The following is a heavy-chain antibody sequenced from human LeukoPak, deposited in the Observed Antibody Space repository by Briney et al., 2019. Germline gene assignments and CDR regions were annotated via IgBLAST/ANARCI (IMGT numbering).Heavy chain of an antibody. D-gene: IGHD3-22*01. CDR3: AKDSRSSGYFFQH. Sequence: GGSLRLSCAASGFTFSSYGMHWVRQAPGKGLEWVAVISYGGGNKYYADSVKGRFTISRDNSKNTLYLQMNSLRAEDTAVYYCAKDSRSSGYFFQHWGQGTLVTVSS. CDR2: ISYGGGNK. V-gene: IGHV3-30*18. J-gene: IGHJ1*01. CDR1: GFTFSSYG.